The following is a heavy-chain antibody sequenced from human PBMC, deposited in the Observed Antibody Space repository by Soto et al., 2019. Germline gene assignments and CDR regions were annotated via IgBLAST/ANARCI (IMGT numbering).Heavy chain of an antibody. CDR2: INAGNGNT. J-gene: IGHJ5*02. D-gene: IGHD4-17*01. V-gene: IGHV1-3*01. CDR3: ARDYGDSYNWFDP. CDR1: GYTFTSYA. Sequence: QVPLVQSGAEVKKPGASVKVSCKASGYTFTSYAMHWVRQAPGQRLEWMGWINAGNGNTKYSQKFQGRVTITRDTSASTAYMELSSLRSEDTAVYYCARDYGDSYNWFDPWGQGTLVTVSS.